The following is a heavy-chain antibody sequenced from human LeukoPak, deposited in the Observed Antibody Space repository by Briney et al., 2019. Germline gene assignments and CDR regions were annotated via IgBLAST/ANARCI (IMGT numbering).Heavy chain of an antibody. J-gene: IGHJ2*01. CDR3: ARDTPEMAWYFDL. CDR2: IRYDGSNK. V-gene: IGHV3-30*02. CDR1: GFTFSSYA. Sequence: GGSLRLSCAASGFTFSSYAMSWVRQAPGKGLEWVAFIRYDGSNKYYADSVKGRFTISRDNSKNTLYLQMNSLRAEDTAVYYCARDTPEMAWYFDLWGRGTLVTVSS. D-gene: IGHD5-24*01.